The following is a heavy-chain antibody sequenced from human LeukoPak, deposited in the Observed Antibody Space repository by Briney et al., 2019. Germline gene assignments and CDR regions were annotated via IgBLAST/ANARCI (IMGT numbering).Heavy chain of an antibody. D-gene: IGHD6-25*01. CDR2: IYYSGST. CDR3: ARVVAAYSYGFDY. V-gene: IGHV4-59*01. CDR1: GGSISSYY. J-gene: IGHJ4*02. Sequence: SETLSLTCTVSGGSISSYYWSWIRQPPGKGLEWIGYIYYSGSTNYNPSLKSRVTISVDTSKNQFSLKLSSVTAADTAVYYCARVVAAYSYGFDYWGQGTLVTVSS.